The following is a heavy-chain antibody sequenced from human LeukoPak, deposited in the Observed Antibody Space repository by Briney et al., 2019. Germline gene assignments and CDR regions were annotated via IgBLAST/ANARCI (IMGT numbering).Heavy chain of an antibody. CDR2: ISYDGNNK. CDR1: GFTFSSYA. J-gene: IGHJ3*02. D-gene: IGHD3-22*01. V-gene: IGHV3-30-3*01. Sequence: PGGSLRLSCSASGFTFSSYAMNWVRQAPGKGLEWVALISYDGNNKFYADSVKGRFTISRDNSKNTLYLQMNSLRPEDTALFYCARASYYFDSSDSKGALDIWGQGTMVTVSS. CDR3: ARASYYFDSSDSKGALDI.